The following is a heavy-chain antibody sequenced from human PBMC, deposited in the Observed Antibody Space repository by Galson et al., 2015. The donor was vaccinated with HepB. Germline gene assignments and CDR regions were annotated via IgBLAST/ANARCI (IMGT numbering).Heavy chain of an antibody. D-gene: IGHD4-23*01. CDR2: INPNSGGT. J-gene: IGHJ6*02. CDR3: VRAVSRLKGMDV. V-gene: IGHV1-2*02. Sequence: SVKVSCKASGYPFTGYYMHWVRQAPRQGLEWMGWINPNSGGTNYTVKFQGRVTMTRDTSISTAYMGLSRLRSDDTAVYYCVRAVSRLKGMDVWGQGTTVTVSS. CDR1: GYPFTGYY.